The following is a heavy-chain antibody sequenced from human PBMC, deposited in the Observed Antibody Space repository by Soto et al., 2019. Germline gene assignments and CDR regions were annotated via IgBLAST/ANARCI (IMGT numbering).Heavy chain of an antibody. CDR3: ARGGWRQIDY. D-gene: IGHD3-3*01. CDR2: VYYSGST. CDR1: GGSIGSYY. V-gene: IGHV4-59*08. J-gene: IGHJ4*02. Sequence: QVQLQESGPGLVKPSETLSLTCSVSGGSIGSYYWSWIRQPPGKGMEWIGYVYYSGSTNYNPSLKSRVIISVDTSKNQFSLKLSSVTAADTAVYYCARGGWRQIDYWGQGTLVTVSS.